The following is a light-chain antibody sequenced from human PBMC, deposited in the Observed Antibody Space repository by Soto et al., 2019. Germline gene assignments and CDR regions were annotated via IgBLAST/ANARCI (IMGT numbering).Light chain of an antibody. J-gene: IGLJ1*01. CDR1: SSDVGAYNY. Sequence: QSPQSPPASVSGSLGQSITISCTETSSDVGAYNYVSWYQQQPGKAPKLMISEVSNRPSGVSNRFSGSKSGNTASLIISGLQAEDEADYYCCSFTSITTSVFGTGTKVTVL. CDR2: EVS. CDR3: CSFTSITTSV. V-gene: IGLV2-14*01.